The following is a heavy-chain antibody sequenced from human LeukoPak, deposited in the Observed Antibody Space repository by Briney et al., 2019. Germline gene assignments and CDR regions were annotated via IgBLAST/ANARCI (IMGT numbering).Heavy chain of an antibody. D-gene: IGHD6-6*01. CDR3: ARLVGWGRFDH. Sequence: GGSLRLSCYASGFMFSSYWMTGVRQAPGKGLEWVASIKLDGSESRYVDSVQGRFTISRDNHNKSLFLHMNSLRAEDTRVYYCARLVGWGRFDHLGQGTPVTVSS. CDR1: GFMFSSYW. V-gene: IGHV3-7*01. CDR2: IKLDGSES. J-gene: IGHJ4*01.